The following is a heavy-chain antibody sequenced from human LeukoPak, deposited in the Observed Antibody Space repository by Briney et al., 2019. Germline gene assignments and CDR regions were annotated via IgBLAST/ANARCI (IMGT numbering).Heavy chain of an antibody. CDR1: GFTFSNFW. D-gene: IGHD2-2*01. J-gene: IGHJ6*02. CDR3: ARALGSNYGMDV. CDR2: IISDGSST. Sequence: GGSLRLSCAASGFTFSNFWMHWVRQAPGKGLEWVSRIISDGSSTSHADSVKGRFTISRDNAKNTLYLQMNSLRAEDTAMYYCARALGSNYGMDVWGQGTTVTVSS. V-gene: IGHV3-74*01.